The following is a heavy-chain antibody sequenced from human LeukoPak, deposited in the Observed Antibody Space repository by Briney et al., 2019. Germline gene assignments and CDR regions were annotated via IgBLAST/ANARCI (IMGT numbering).Heavy chain of an antibody. J-gene: IGHJ4*02. CDR1: GFTFSSYW. Sequence: PGGSLRLSCAASGFTFSSYWMNWARQAPGKGLEWVASINHNGNVNYYVDSVKGRFTISRDNAENTLYLQMNSLRVEDTAVYYCARRVVVAAAPYYFDYWGQGTLVTVSS. V-gene: IGHV3-7*01. CDR2: INHNGNVN. CDR3: ARRVVVAAAPYYFDY. D-gene: IGHD2-2*01.